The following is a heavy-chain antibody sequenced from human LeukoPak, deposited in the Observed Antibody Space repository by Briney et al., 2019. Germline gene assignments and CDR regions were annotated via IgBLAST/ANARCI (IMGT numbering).Heavy chain of an antibody. J-gene: IGHJ4*02. D-gene: IGHD1-7*01. V-gene: IGHV3-43*02. CDR2: ISGNGGNT. Sequence: PGGSLRLSCAASGFTFDDYAMHWVRQVPEKGLEWVSLISGNGGNTYYADSVKGRFTISRDNSKNSLYLQMNSLRTEDTALYYCAKDISNWNSRHFDYWGQGTLVTVSS. CDR1: GFTFDDYA. CDR3: AKDISNWNSRHFDY.